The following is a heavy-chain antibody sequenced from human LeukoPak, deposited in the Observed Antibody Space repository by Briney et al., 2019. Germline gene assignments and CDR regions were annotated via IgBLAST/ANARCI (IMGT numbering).Heavy chain of an antibody. D-gene: IGHD2-2*01. CDR2: IIPIFGTA. CDR3: ARDPPGCSSTSCYAGRKKFFDY. J-gene: IGHJ4*02. V-gene: IGHV1-69*05. Sequence: GASVKVSCKASGGTFSSYAISWVRQAPGQGLEWMGGIIPIFGTANYAQKFQGRVTVTTDESTSTAYMELSSLRSEDTAVYYCARDPPGCSSTSCYAGRKKFFDYWGQGTLVTVSS. CDR1: GGTFSSYA.